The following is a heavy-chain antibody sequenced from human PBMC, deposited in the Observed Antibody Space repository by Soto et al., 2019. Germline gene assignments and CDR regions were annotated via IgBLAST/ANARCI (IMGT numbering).Heavy chain of an antibody. CDR1: GYTFTSYG. Sequence: GASVKVSCKASGYTFTSYGISWVRQAPGQGLEWMGWIGAYNGNTNYAQKLQGRVTMTTDTSTSTAYMELRSLRSDDTAVYYCARVPNRIVVVPAAAYDAFDIWGQGTMVTVSS. D-gene: IGHD2-2*01. V-gene: IGHV1-18*04. J-gene: IGHJ3*02. CDR2: IGAYNGNT. CDR3: ARVPNRIVVVPAAAYDAFDI.